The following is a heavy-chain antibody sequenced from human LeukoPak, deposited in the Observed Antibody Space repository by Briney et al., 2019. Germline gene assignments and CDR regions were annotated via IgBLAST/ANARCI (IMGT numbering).Heavy chain of an antibody. CDR1: GYTFTSYY. J-gene: IGHJ4*02. Sequence: ASVKVSCKASGYTFTSYYMHWVRQAPGQGLEWMGWINPNSGGTNYAQKFQGRVTMTRDTSISTAYMELSRLRSDDTAVYYCARGGYDSSGYYYFDYWGQGTLVTVSS. CDR2: INPNSGGT. V-gene: IGHV1-2*02. D-gene: IGHD3-22*01. CDR3: ARGGYDSSGYYYFDY.